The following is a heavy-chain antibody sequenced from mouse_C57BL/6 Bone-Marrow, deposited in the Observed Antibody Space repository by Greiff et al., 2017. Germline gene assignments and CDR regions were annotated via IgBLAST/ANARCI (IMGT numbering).Heavy chain of an antibody. V-gene: IGHV14-1*01. CDR2: IDPEDGDT. Sequence: EVQLQESGAELVRPGASVKLSCTASGFTIKDYYMHWVKQRPEQGLEWIGRIDPEDGDTEYDPKFQGKATLTADKSSNTAYMQLSSLTSEDTAVYYWTTNYWDLDDWGTGTTVTVSS. CDR1: GFTIKDYY. J-gene: IGHJ1*03. CDR3: TTNYWDLDD.